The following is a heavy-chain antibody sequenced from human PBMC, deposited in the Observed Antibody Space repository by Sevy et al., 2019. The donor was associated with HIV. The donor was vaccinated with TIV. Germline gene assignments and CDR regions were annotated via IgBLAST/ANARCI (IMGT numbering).Heavy chain of an antibody. V-gene: IGHV3-15*01. CDR1: GFTFTYAW. CDR3: TTDPIILLLVTDGMDV. J-gene: IGHJ6*02. CDR2: IKSKTDGGTI. Sequence: GGSLRLSCAASGFTFTYAWMNWVRQAPGEGLEWVGRIKSKTDGGTIDYAAPVRGRFTISRDDSKNTLYLQMNSLKTEDTAVYYCTTDPIILLLVTDGMDVWGQGTTVTVSS. D-gene: IGHD2-8*02.